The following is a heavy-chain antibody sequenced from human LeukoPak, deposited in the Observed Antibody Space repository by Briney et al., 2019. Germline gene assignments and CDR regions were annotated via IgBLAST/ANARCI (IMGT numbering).Heavy chain of an antibody. V-gene: IGHV4-59*01. Sequence: SETLSLTCTVSGGSISSYYWSWIRQPPGKGLEWIGYIYCSGSTNYNPSLKSRVTISVDTSKNQFSLKLSSVTAADTAVYYCATSSPSFWSGYYGFDYWGQGTLVTVSS. CDR2: IYCSGST. CDR3: ATSSPSFWSGYYGFDY. D-gene: IGHD3-3*01. J-gene: IGHJ4*02. CDR1: GGSISSYY.